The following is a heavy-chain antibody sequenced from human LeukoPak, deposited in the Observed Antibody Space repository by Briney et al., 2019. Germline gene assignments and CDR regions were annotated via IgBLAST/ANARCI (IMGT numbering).Heavy chain of an antibody. Sequence: PSETLSLTCTFSGGSIRSNSNYWGWIRQPPGKGLEWIGSIYYSGSTYYNPSLKSRIPISVEMSKNQFSLKLTSVTAADTAVYYCARQDYYDSSGFYIWGQGTMVTVSS. D-gene: IGHD3-22*01. CDR1: GGSIRSNSNY. CDR2: IYYSGST. J-gene: IGHJ3*02. V-gene: IGHV4-39*01. CDR3: ARQDYYDSSGFYI.